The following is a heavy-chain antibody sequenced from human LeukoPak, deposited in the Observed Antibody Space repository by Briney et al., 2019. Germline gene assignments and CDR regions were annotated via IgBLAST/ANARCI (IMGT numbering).Heavy chain of an antibody. J-gene: IGHJ4*02. Sequence: GGSLRLSCAASGFTFSSFWLSWVREAPGKGLEWGANIERDGSKKTYVDSVKGRFTISRDNAKNSLYLQMSSLRAEDTAVYYCATAPAAADSFWGQGTLVAVSA. D-gene: IGHD6-13*01. V-gene: IGHV3-7*01. CDR3: ATAPAAADSF. CDR1: GFTFSSFW. CDR2: IERDGSKK.